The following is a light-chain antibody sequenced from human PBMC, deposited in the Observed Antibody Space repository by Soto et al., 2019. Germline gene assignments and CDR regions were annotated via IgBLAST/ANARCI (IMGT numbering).Light chain of an antibody. V-gene: IGKV1-9*01. CDR1: QGISSY. Sequence: DIQLTQSPSFLSASVGDRVTITCRASQGISSYLAWYQQKPGKAPKLLIYAASTLQSGVPSRFSGSGSGTDFTLTISSLQPEDFATYYCQQLNSYPRKLTFGGGTKVEIK. CDR3: QQLNSYPRKLT. CDR2: AAS. J-gene: IGKJ4*01.